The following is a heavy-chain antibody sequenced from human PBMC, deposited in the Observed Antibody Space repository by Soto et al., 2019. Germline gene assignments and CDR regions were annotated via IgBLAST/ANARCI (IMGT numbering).Heavy chain of an antibody. V-gene: IGHV4-31*03. Sequence: QVQLQESGPGLVKPSQTLSLTCTVSGGSISSGGYYWSWIRQHPGKGLEWIGYIYYSGSTYYNPSLKSRVTISVDTSKNQFSLKLSSVTAADTAVYYCARGGSSGYRWAGAEYFQHWGQGTLVTVSS. J-gene: IGHJ1*01. CDR3: ARGGSSGYRWAGAEYFQH. CDR1: GGSISSGGYY. D-gene: IGHD3-22*01. CDR2: IYYSGST.